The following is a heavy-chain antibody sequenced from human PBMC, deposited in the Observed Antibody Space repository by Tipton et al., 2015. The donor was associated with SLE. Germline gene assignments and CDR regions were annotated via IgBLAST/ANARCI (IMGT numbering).Heavy chain of an antibody. CDR2: IYYGGST. Sequence: TLSLTCTVSSGSISSYHWGWIRQPPGKGLEWIGTIYYGGSTYYNPSLKSRVTMSVYTSKNQFSLKLNSVTAADTAVYYCARQENAFDIWGQGTMVTASS. CDR3: ARQENAFDI. D-gene: IGHD5-24*01. J-gene: IGHJ3*02. V-gene: IGHV4-39*01. CDR1: SGSISSYH.